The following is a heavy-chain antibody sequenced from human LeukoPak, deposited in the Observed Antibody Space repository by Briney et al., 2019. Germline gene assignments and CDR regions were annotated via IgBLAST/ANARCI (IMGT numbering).Heavy chain of an antibody. J-gene: IGHJ4*02. Sequence: GASVKVSCKASGYSFTNYAMNWVRQAPGQGLEWMGWINTNTGNPTYAQGFTGRFVFSLDTSVSTAYLRISSLKAEDTAVYYCARNNADGEGRFSYWGQGTLVTVSS. CDR1: GYSFTNYA. D-gene: IGHD3-10*01. CDR2: INTNTGNP. CDR3: ARNNADGEGRFSY. V-gene: IGHV7-4-1*02.